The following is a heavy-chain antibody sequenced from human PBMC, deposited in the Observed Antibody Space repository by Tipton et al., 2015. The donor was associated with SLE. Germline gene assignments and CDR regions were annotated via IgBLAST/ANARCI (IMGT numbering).Heavy chain of an antibody. CDR2: INHSGST. Sequence: SLTCAVYGGSFSGYYWSWIRQPPGKGLEWIGEINHSGSTNYNPSLKSRVTISVDTSKNQFSLKLSSVTAADTAVYYCARSSGWHDAFDIWGQGTMVTVSS. D-gene: IGHD6-19*01. J-gene: IGHJ3*02. V-gene: IGHV4-34*01. CDR3: ARSSGWHDAFDI. CDR1: GGSFSGYY.